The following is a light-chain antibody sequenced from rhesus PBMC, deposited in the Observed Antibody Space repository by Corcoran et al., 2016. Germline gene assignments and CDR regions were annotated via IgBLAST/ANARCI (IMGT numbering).Light chain of an antibody. CDR1: QGLSSW. Sequence: DIQMTQSPSSLSAFVGDTVTITWQASQGLSSWLAWYQQKPGKAPRLLTNKTSSLQIGVPSRFSGRGSGTVFPLPIISLQPEVFATYSCLQYASSPFTFGPGTKLDIQ. CDR2: KTS. CDR3: LQYASSPFT. J-gene: IGKJ3*01. V-gene: IGKV1-22*01.